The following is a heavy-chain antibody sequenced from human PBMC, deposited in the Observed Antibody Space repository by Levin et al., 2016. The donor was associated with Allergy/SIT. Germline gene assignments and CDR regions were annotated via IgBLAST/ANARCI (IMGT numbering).Heavy chain of an antibody. J-gene: IGHJ3*02. CDR2: IIPILGIA. CDR3: ARSLPGMMAFDI. V-gene: IGHV1-69*02. D-gene: IGHD3-16*01. Sequence: SVKVSCKASGGTFSSYTISWVRQAPGQGLEWMGRIIPILGIANYAQKFQDRVTITADKSTSTAYMELSSLRSEDTAVYYCARSLPGMMAFDIWGQGTMVTVSS. CDR1: GGTFSSYT.